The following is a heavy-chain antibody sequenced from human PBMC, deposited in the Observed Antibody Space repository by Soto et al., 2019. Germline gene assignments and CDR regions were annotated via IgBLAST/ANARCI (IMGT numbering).Heavy chain of an antibody. CDR2: ISGSGGST. D-gene: IGHD6-13*01. CDR3: AKGESIAAAGTYYYYGMDV. CDR1: GFTFSSYA. Sequence: HPGGSLRLSCAASGFTFSSYAMSWFRQAPGKGLEWVSAISGSGGSTYYADSVKGRFTISRDNSKNTLYLQMNSLRAEDTAVYYCAKGESIAAAGTYYYYGMDVWGQGTTVTLSS. V-gene: IGHV3-23*01. J-gene: IGHJ6*02.